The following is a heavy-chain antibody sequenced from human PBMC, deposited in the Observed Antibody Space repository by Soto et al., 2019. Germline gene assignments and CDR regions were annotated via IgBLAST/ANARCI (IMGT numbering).Heavy chain of an antibody. V-gene: IGHV4-34*01. D-gene: IGHD1-26*01. J-gene: IGHJ3*02. CDR3: ARSRVSGGRRCCSDI. CDR1: GGSFSGYY. Sequence: SETLSLTCAVYGGSFSGYYWSWIRQPPGKGLEWIGDINHSGSTNYNPSLKSRVTISVDTSKNQFSLNLSSVTAADTAVYYCARSRVSGGRRCCSDIWGQGTMVTVS. CDR2: INHSGST.